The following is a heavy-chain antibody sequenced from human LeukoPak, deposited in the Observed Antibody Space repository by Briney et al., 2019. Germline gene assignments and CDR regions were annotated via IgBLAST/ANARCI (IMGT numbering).Heavy chain of an antibody. CDR2: ISGSGGST. CDR3: AKAAYPYYYDSSGYPDY. Sequence: GGSLGLSCAASGFTFSSYAMSWVRQAPGKGLEWVSAISGSGGSTYYADSVKGRFTISRDNSKNTLYLQMNSLRAEDTAVYYCAKAAYPYYYDSSGYPDYWGQGTLVTVSS. J-gene: IGHJ4*02. V-gene: IGHV3-23*01. CDR1: GFTFSSYA. D-gene: IGHD3-22*01.